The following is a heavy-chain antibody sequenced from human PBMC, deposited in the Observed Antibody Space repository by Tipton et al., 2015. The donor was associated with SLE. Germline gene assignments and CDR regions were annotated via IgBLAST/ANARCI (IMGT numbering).Heavy chain of an antibody. CDR2: IYYSGST. V-gene: IGHV4-59*01. CDR3: AREYVVFDY. D-gene: IGHD2-21*01. CDR1: GGSISSYY. Sequence: TLSLTCTVSGGSISSYYWSWIRQPPGKGLEWIGYIYYSGSTNYNPSLKSRVTKSVDTSKNQFSLKLSSVTAADTAVYYCAREYVVFDYWGQGTLVTVSS. J-gene: IGHJ4*02.